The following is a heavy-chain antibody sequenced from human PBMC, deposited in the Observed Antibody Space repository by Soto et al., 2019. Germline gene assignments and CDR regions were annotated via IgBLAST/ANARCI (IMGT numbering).Heavy chain of an antibody. J-gene: IGHJ3*02. D-gene: IGHD2-2*01. CDR1: GGSISSYY. CDR2: IYYSGST. Sequence: QVQLQESGPGLVKPSETLSLTCTVSGGSISSYYWSWIRQPPGKGLEWIGYIYYSGSTNYHPSLKSRVTISVDTSKNQFSLKLSSVTAADTAVYYCARELPSIVVVPAAMFGAFDIWGQGTMVTVSS. CDR3: ARELPSIVVVPAAMFGAFDI. V-gene: IGHV4-59*01.